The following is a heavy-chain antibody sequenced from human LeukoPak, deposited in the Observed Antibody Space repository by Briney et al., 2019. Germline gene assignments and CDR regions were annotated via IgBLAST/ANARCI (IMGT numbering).Heavy chain of an antibody. V-gene: IGHV3-23*05. Sequence: GGSLRLSCAASGFIFTTYAMGWVRQLPGKGLEWVSSVSSSGSDTYYTSSVKGRFTISRDNSKNTLYLQMNSLRAEDTAVYYCARVAMVGATVHYFDYWGQGTLVTVSS. CDR1: GFIFTTYA. J-gene: IGHJ4*02. CDR2: VSSSGSDT. CDR3: ARVAMVGATVHYFDY. D-gene: IGHD1-26*01.